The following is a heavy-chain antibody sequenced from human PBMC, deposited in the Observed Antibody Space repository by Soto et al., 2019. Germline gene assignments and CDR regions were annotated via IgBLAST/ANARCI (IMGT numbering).Heavy chain of an antibody. D-gene: IGHD6-13*01. V-gene: IGHV3-48*02. CDR3: AREGIAAAGPATGTLSY. CDR1: GFTSSSYS. Sequence: PGGSLRLSCAASGFTSSSYSMNWVRQAPGKGLEWVSYISSSSSTIYYADSVKGRFTISRDNAKNSLYLQMNSLRDEDTAVYYCAREGIAAAGPATGTLSYWGQGTLVTVSS. CDR2: ISSSSSTI. J-gene: IGHJ4*02.